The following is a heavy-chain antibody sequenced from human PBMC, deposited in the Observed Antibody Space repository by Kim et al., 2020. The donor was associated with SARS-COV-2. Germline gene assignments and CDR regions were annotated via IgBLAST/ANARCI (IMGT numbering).Heavy chain of an antibody. Sequence: SETLSLTCTVSGGSISSGDYYWSWIRQPPGKGLEWIGYIYYSGSTYYNPSLKSRVTISVDTSKNQFSLKLSSVTAADTAVYYCARGLTYLSIARVAARPDYFDYWGQGTLVTLSS. CDR2: IYYSGST. CDR1: GGSISSGDYY. J-gene: IGHJ4*02. V-gene: IGHV4-30-4*01. D-gene: IGHD6-6*01. CDR3: ARGLTYLSIARVAARPDYFDY.